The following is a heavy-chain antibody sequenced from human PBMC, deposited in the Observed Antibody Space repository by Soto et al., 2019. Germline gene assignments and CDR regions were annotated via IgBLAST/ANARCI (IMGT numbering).Heavy chain of an antibody. CDR1: GDSISNVNYC. Sequence: SETLSLTCTVSGDSISNVNYCWSWIRQPPDKGLEWIGHIYNGGSTHYNPSLKSRVTISVDTSKNQFSLILTSVTAADTAVYYCARLGGHCSSSSCFGFYVMDVWGQGTTVTVSS. V-gene: IGHV4-39*01. J-gene: IGHJ6*02. CDR2: IYNGGST. CDR3: ARLGGHCSSSSCFGFYVMDV. D-gene: IGHD2-2*01.